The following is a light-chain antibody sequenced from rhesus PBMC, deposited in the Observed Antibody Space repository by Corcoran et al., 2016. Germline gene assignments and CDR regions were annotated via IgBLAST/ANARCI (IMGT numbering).Light chain of an antibody. J-gene: IGKJ2*01. Sequence: DIQMTQSPSSLSASVGDRVTITCRASQGISSYLNWYQQKPGKALKLRCYIANRVESGVPSRFSGSGTGTDFTLTISSLQPGDFATCYCQQYNSLPYSFGQGTKVEIK. CDR3: QQYNSLPYS. V-gene: IGKV1-32*01. CDR2: IAN. CDR1: QGISSY.